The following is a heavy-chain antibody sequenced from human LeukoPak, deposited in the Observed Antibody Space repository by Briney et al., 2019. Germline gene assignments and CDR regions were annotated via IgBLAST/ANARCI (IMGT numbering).Heavy chain of an antibody. CDR3: ARSPEGYTYGYNTGLFDY. D-gene: IGHD5-18*01. CDR1: GGSFSGYY. V-gene: IGHV4-34*01. CDR2: INHSGST. J-gene: IGHJ4*02. Sequence: SETLSLTCAVYGGSFSGYYWSWIRQPPGKGLEWIGEINHSGSTNYNPSLKSRVTIAVDTSKNQFSLKLSSVTAADTAVYYCARSPEGYTYGYNTGLFDYWGQGTLVTVSS.